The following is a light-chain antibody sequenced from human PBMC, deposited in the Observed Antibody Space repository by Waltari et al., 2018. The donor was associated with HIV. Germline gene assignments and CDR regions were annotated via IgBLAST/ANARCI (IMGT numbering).Light chain of an antibody. CDR3: QSYDSSLSGSGV. CDR1: NIGAGYD. J-gene: IGLJ3*02. Sequence: NIGAGYDVHWYQQLPGTAPKLLIYGNNNRPSGVPDRFSGSKSGTSASLAITGLQAEDEADYYCQSYDSSLSGSGVFGGGTKLTVL. CDR2: GNN. V-gene: IGLV1-40*01.